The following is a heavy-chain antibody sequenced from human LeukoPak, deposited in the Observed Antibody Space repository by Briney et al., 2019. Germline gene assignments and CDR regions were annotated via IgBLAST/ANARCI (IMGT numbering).Heavy chain of an antibody. CDR1: GYTFTNYG. J-gene: IGHJ3*02. CDR2: IIPIFGTA. Sequence: ASVKVSCKASGYTFTNYGISWVRQAPGQGLEWMGGIIPIFGTANHAQKFQGRVTITTDESTSTAYMELSSLRSEDTAVYYCARDAVVVPAAIRGSAFDIWGQGTMVTVSS. V-gene: IGHV1-69*05. D-gene: IGHD2-2*01. CDR3: ARDAVVVPAAIRGSAFDI.